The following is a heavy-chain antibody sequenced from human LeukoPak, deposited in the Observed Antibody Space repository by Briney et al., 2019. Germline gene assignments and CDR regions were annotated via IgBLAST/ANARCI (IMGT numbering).Heavy chain of an antibody. V-gene: IGHV4-61*01. J-gene: IGHJ4*02. CDR3: ARTDSSGYFFFDY. CDR1: GGSISSSSYY. D-gene: IGHD3-22*01. Sequence: SETLSLTCTVSGGSISSSSYYWSWIRQPPGKGLEWIGYIYYSGSTNYNPSLKSRVTISVDTSKNQFSLKPSSVTAADTAVFYCARTDSSGYFFFDYWGQGTLVTVSS. CDR2: IYYSGST.